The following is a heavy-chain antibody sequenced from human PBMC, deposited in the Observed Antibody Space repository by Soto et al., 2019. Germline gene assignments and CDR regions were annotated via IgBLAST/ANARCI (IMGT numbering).Heavy chain of an antibody. CDR3: VRDWAFAFDI. Sequence: EVQLVESGGGLAQPGGSLRLSCAASGFIFSSFTMNWFRQAPGKGLEWISYIGSDIYYADSVKGRFTTSRDIAKNSLYLQLNSLRAEDSAVYYCVRDWAFAFDIWGQGTLVTVSS. CDR2: IGSDI. CDR1: GFIFSSFT. J-gene: IGHJ4*02. V-gene: IGHV3-48*04. D-gene: IGHD3-16*01.